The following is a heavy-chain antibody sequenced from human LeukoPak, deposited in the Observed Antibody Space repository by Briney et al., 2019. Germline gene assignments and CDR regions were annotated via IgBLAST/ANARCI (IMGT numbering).Heavy chain of an antibody. CDR1: GYSIGSGYY. J-gene: IGHJ4*02. V-gene: IGHV4-38-2*01. D-gene: IGHD6-13*01. CDR3: ARMPYSSSWYYFDY. Sequence: SETLSLTCAVSGYSIGSGYYWGWIRQPPGKGLEWIGSIYHSGSTYYNPSLKSRVTISVDTSKNQFSPKLSSVTAADTAVYYCARMPYSSSWYYFDYWGQGTLVTVSS. CDR2: IYHSGST.